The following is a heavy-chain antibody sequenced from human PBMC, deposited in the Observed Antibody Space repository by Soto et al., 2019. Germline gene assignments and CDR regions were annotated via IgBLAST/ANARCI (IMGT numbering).Heavy chain of an antibody. CDR3: AREFFVVVVAATTNWFDP. CDR2: IIPILGIA. V-gene: IGHV1-69*04. Sequence: GASVKVSCKASGCTFSSYTISWVRQAPGQGLEWMGRIIPILGIANYAQKFQGRVTITADKSTSTAYMELSSLRSEDTAVYYCAREFFVVVVAATTNWFDPWGQGTLVTVPQ. D-gene: IGHD2-15*01. J-gene: IGHJ5*02. CDR1: GCTFSSYT.